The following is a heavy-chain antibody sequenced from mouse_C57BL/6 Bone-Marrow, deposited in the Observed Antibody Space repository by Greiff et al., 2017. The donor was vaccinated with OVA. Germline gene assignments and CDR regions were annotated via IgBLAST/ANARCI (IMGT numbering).Heavy chain of an antibody. CDR3: AISLLTTEEVPANH. V-gene: IGHV5-6*01. Sequence: EVKLVESGGDLVKPGGSLKLSCAASGFTFSSYGMSWVRQTPDKRLEWVATISSGGSYTYYPDSVKGRFTISRDNAKNTLYLQMSSLKSEDTAMFYGAISLLTTEEVPANHWGKGTTLPVSS. CDR2: ISSGGSYT. D-gene: IGHD1-1*01. CDR1: GFTFSSYG. J-gene: IGHJ2*01.